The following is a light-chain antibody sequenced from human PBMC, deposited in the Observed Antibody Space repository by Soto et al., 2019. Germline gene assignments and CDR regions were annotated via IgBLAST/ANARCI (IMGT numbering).Light chain of an antibody. V-gene: IGKV3-20*01. CDR3: QQYGGSPLT. CDR2: DAS. J-gene: IGKJ4*01. CDR1: QSFRGL. Sequence: EVVLTQSPVTLSLSPGERATLSCRASQSFRGLLAWYQQKPGQAPRLLIYDASRRATGIPDRFSGSGSGTDFTLSIRLEPEDFAVYFCQQYGGSPLTFGGGTKVEI.